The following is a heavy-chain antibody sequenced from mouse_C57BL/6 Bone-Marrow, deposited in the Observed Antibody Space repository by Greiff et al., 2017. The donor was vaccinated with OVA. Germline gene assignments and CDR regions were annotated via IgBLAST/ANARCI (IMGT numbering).Heavy chain of an antibody. V-gene: IGHV14-4*01. CDR2: IDPENGDT. CDR3: TTTYGNYGGWYFDV. Sequence: EVQLQQSGAELVRPGASVKLSCTASGFNIKDYYMHWVKQRPEQGLEWIGWIDPENGDTEYASKFQGKATITADTSSNTAYLQLSSLTSEDTAVYYCTTTYGNYGGWYFDVWGTGTTVTVSS. D-gene: IGHD2-1*01. CDR1: GFNIKDYY. J-gene: IGHJ1*03.